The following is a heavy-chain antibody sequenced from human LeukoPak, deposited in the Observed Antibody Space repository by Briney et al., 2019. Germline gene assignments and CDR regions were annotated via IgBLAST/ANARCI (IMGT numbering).Heavy chain of an antibody. CDR1: GFTFSSYG. D-gene: IGHD2-15*01. J-gene: IGHJ4*02. CDR2: IWYDGSNK. CDR3: ARAYCSGGSCYFLDY. V-gene: IGHV3-33*01. Sequence: GGSLRLSCAASGFTFSSYGMHWVRQAPGKGLEWVAVIWYDGSNKYYADSVKGRFTISRDNSKNTLYLQMNSLRAEDTAEYYCARAYCSGGSCYFLDYWGQGTLVTVSS.